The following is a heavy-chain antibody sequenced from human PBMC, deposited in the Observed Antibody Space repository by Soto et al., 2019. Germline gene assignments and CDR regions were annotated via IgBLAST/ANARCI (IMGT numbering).Heavy chain of an antibody. CDR3: AKDLQTITRPLQIYYYYYGMDV. D-gene: IGHD5-12*01. J-gene: IGHJ6*02. CDR1: GFTFGNYW. V-gene: IGHV3-74*01. CDR2: ISSGGGST. Sequence: LRLSCAASGFTFGNYWMHWVRQAPGKGLVWVSRISSGGGSTYYADSVKGRFTISRDNSKNTLYLQMNSLRAEDTAVYYCAKDLQTITRPLQIYYYYYGMDVWGQGTTVTVSS.